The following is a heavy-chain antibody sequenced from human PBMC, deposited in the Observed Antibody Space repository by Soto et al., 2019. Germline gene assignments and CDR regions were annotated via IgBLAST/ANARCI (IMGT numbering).Heavy chain of an antibody. D-gene: IGHD3-10*01. CDR2: IWYDGINK. J-gene: IGHJ6*02. CDR1: GFTFSSYC. V-gene: IGHV3-33*01. Sequence: GGSLRLPCAASGFTFSSYCLPWVRQAPGKGLEWVAGIWYDGINKYYADSVKGRFTISRDNSKNTLYLQMNSLRAEDTAVYYCARGGPSDGSGSYYCLPSTSTYGMDVWGQGTTVTVSS. CDR3: ARGGPSDGSGSYYCLPSTSTYGMDV.